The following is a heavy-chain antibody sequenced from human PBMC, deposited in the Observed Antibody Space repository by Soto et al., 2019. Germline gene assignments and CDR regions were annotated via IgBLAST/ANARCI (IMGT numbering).Heavy chain of an antibody. CDR2: VSKSDYT. V-gene: IGHV3-21*01. J-gene: IGHJ4*02. CDR1: GFNFNNYG. D-gene: IGHD2-2*01. Sequence: SGGSLRLSCAVSGFNFNNYGINWVRQAPGKGLEWVSSVSKSDYTYYSDSVKGRFTISRDNAKNSVSLQMNTLRAEDTAVYYCAREDSIIIPAVSDFWGQGTLVTVS. CDR3: AREDSIIIPAVSDF.